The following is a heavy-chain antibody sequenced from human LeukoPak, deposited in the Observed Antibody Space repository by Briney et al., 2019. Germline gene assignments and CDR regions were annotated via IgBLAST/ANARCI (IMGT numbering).Heavy chain of an antibody. J-gene: IGHJ4*02. CDR2: ISYDGSNK. D-gene: IGHD6-19*01. CDR1: GFTFSSYA. CDR3: ARSIAVAGTTFDY. Sequence: GSLRLSCAASGFTFSSYAMHWVRQAPGKGLEWVAVISYDGSNKYYADSVKGRFTISRDNSKNTLYLQMNSLRAEDTAVYYCARSIAVAGTTFDYWGQGTLVTVSS. V-gene: IGHV3-30-3*01.